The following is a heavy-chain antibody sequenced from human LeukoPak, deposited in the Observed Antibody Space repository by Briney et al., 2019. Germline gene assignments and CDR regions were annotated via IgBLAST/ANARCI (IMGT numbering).Heavy chain of an antibody. D-gene: IGHD4-17*01. CDR2: INPSRGST. V-gene: IGHV1-46*01. J-gene: IGHJ6*02. CDR3: ARVEVDGDYGYYGMDV. Sequence: ASVKVSCKASGYTFTSYYMHWVRQAPGQGREWMGIINPSRGSTSYAQKFQGRVTMTRDTSTSTVYMELSSLRSEDTAVYYCARVEVDGDYGYYGMDVWGQGTTVTVSS. CDR1: GYTFTSYY.